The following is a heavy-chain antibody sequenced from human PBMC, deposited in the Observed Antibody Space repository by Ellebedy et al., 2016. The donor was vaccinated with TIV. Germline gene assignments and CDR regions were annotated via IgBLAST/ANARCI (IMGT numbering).Heavy chain of an antibody. D-gene: IGHD3-22*01. Sequence: PGGSLRLSCAASGFTFSTYRMHWVCQAPGKGLVWVSRIDGDGTNTAYADSVKGRFSISRDNAENTLYLHMNSLRAEDTAVYYCARDQTNYHSGTSGFNWGQGTLVTVSS. CDR3: ARDQTNYHSGTSGFN. CDR1: GFTFSTYR. J-gene: IGHJ4*02. V-gene: IGHV3-74*01. CDR2: IDGDGTNT.